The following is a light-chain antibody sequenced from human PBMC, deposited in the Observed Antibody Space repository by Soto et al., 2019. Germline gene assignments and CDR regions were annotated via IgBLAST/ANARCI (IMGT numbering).Light chain of an antibody. CDR2: GES. V-gene: IGKV3-15*01. CDR3: QHSSNRPRT. CDR1: RRVSSN. Sequence: IGRTHSRAAVSVSPGERAALSCRGMRRVSSNLAWYKQKPGQAPRLLIYGESTRATGIPARFSGSGSGTEFTLTISRLQPEDSPVYSCQHSSNRPRTFAQGTKLDI. J-gene: IGKJ1*01.